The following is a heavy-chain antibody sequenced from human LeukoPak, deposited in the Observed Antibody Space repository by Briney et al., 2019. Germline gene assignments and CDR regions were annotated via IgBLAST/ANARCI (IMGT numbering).Heavy chain of an antibody. V-gene: IGHV4-61*02. Sequence: SETLSLTCTVSGGSISSGSYYWSWIRQPAGKGLEWIGRIYTSGSTNYNPSLNSRVTILLDTSKSQFSLKLSSVTAADTAVYYCARVSGFGDPLDSWGQGTLVTVSS. CDR3: ARVSGFGDPLDS. D-gene: IGHD3-10*01. J-gene: IGHJ4*02. CDR2: IYTSGST. CDR1: GGSISSGSYY.